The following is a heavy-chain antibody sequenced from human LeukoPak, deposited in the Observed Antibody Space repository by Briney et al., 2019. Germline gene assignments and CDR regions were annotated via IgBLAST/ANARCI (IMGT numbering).Heavy chain of an antibody. CDR1: GFTFSDYS. CDR3: ARGGQYDTSGYYPIDY. D-gene: IGHD3-22*01. J-gene: IGHJ4*02. CDR2: IAYDGDNK. V-gene: IGHV3-30*04. Sequence: GGSLRLSCAASGFTFSDYSMHWVRQTPGKRLEWVVLIAYDGDNKYYADSVKGRFTISRDNSKNTLFLQMNSLRAEDTAVYYCARGGQYDTSGYYPIDYWGQGTLVTVSS.